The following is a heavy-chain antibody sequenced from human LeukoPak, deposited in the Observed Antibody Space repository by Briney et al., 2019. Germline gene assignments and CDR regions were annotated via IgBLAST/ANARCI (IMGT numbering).Heavy chain of an antibody. CDR3: ARSDLGYCSGGSCYRYYYMDV. D-gene: IGHD2-15*01. J-gene: IGHJ6*03. CDR1: GDSISGFY. Sequence: PSETLSLTCTVSGDSISGFYWSWIRQAAGKGLEWIGHIYTSGSTNYNPSLKSRVTISVDTSKNQFSLKLSSVTATDTAVYYCARSDLGYCSGGSCYRYYYMDVWGKGTTVTISS. V-gene: IGHV4-4*07. CDR2: IYTSGST.